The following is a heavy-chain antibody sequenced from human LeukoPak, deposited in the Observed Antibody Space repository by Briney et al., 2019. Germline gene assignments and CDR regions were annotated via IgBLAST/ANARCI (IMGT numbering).Heavy chain of an antibody. CDR2: TYYTGNT. CDR1: GYSISRGYY. CDR3: AKGYTNGVNQEVWLDP. D-gene: IGHD2-8*01. J-gene: IGHJ5*02. V-gene: IGHV4-38-2*02. Sequence: PSETLSLTCTVSGYSISRGYYWGWIRQPPGKGLEWIGSTYYTGNTDYNPSLKSRLTMSVDTSKNQFSLKLSSVTAADTAVYFCAKGYTNGVNQEVWLDPWGQGTLVTVSS.